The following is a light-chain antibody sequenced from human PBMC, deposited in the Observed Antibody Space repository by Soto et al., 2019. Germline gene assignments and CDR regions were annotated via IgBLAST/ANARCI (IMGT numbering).Light chain of an antibody. V-gene: IGLV2-11*01. CDR1: RSDVGGYNY. CDR2: DVS. J-gene: IGLJ2*01. Sequence: QSALTQPRSVSGSPGQSVTLSCPGTRSDVGGYNYVSWYQQHPGKAPKLMIYDVSKRPSGVPDRFSGSKSGNTASLTISGLQAEDEADYYCCSYAGSYTLGVGGGTKLTVL. CDR3: CSYAGSYTLG.